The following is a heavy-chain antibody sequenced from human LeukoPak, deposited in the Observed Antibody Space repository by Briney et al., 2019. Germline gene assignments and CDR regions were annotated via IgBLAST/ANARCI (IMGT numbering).Heavy chain of an antibody. J-gene: IGHJ4*02. CDR3: ASHRRSHGSEY. V-gene: IGHV4-59*01. CDR2: VYYSVST. D-gene: IGHD3-10*01. Sequence: SETLSLTCTVSGASFDHYFWSWIRQPPGGGLGWIGYVYYSVSTDYSPSLKSRVTISADTSKNQFSQKLNSVTAADTAVYYCASHRRSHGSEYWGQGTLVTVSS. CDR1: GASFDHYF.